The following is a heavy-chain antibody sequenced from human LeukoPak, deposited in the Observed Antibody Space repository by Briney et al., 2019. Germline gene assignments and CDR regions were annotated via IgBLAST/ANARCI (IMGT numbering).Heavy chain of an antibody. CDR1: GGSVSSKIHY. CDR2: IYYSGTT. Sequence: SETLSLTCTVSGGSVSSKIHYWSWIRQPPGKGLEWFGYIYYSGTTKYNPSLKSRVTISIDTSKNQFSLKLSSVTAADTAVYYCARAIPGYSSAWFSNWFDPWGQGTLVTVSS. V-gene: IGHV4-61*01. D-gene: IGHD6-19*01. J-gene: IGHJ5*02. CDR3: ARAIPGYSSAWFSNWFDP.